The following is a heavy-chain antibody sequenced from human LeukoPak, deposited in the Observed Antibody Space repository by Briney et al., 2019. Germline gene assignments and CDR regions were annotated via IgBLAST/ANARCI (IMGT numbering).Heavy chain of an antibody. CDR1: GYTFTSYG. J-gene: IGHJ6*02. CDR2: INPNSGGT. CDR3: ARVQPPAITAAGPQTYYYYGMDV. V-gene: IGHV1-2*02. D-gene: IGHD6-13*01. Sequence: ASVKVSCKASGYTFTSYGITWVRQAPGQGLEWMGWINPNSGGTNYVQKFQGRVTMTRDRSISTAYMELSRLRSDDTALYYCARVQPPAITAAGPQTYYYYGMDVWGQGTTVTVSS.